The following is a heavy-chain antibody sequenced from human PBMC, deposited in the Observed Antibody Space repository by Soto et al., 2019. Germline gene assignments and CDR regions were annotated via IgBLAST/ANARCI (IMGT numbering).Heavy chain of an antibody. D-gene: IGHD3-22*01. CDR2: ISYDGRNK. V-gene: IGHV3-30*04. Sequence: GGSLRLSCAASGFTFSNYAMHWVRQAPGKGLEWVAVISYDGRNKYYADSVKGRFTISRDNSKNTLYLQVNSLRAEDTAVYYCANLRITMIVVVLDAFDIWGQGTMVTVSS. J-gene: IGHJ3*02. CDR1: GFTFSNYA. CDR3: ANLRITMIVVVLDAFDI.